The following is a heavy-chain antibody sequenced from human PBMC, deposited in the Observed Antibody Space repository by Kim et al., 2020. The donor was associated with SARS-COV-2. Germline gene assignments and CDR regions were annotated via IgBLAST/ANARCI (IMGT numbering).Heavy chain of an antibody. V-gene: IGHV3-11*03. CDR3: AGGTYYYYYGMDV. CDR1: GLTFSDYY. Sequence: GGSLRLSCAASGLTFSDYYMSWIRQAPGKGLEWVSYISSSSSYTNYADSVKGRFTISRDNAKNSLYLQMNSLRAEDTAVYYCAGGTYYYYYGMDVWGQGTTVTVSS. J-gene: IGHJ6*02. CDR2: ISSSSSYT.